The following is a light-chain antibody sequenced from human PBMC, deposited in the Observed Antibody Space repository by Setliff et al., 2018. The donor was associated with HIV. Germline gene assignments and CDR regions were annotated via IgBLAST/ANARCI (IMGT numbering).Light chain of an antibody. Sequence: QSALTQPASVSGSPGQSITISCTGTSSDVGSYNLVSWYQQHPGRAPKLMIYEVSKRPSGVSNRFSGSKSGNTASLTISGLQADDETDYYCCSYAGSAYGIFGGGTK. V-gene: IGLV2-23*02. CDR1: SSDVGSYNL. CDR2: EVS. CDR3: CSYAGSAYGI. J-gene: IGLJ2*01.